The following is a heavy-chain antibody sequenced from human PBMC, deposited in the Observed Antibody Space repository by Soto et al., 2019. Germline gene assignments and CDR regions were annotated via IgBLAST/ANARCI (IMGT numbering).Heavy chain of an antibody. J-gene: IGHJ4*02. D-gene: IGHD3-22*01. CDR3: ARGLHYDSISLDDY. CDR1: GGTFSSYL. Sequence: QVQLVQSGAEVKKPGSSVKVSCKASGGTFSSYLINWVRQAPGQGLEWMGRIIPILGLGKYAQKFQGRVTITADKSTSTAYMELSSLRSEDTAVYYCARGLHYDSISLDDYWGQGTLVTVSS. CDR2: IIPILGLG. V-gene: IGHV1-69*02.